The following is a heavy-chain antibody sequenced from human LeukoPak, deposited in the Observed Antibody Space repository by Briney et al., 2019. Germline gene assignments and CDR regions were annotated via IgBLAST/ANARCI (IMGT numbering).Heavy chain of an antibody. CDR1: GFTFSSYA. V-gene: IGHV3-23*01. J-gene: IGHJ6*02. CDR2: ISGSGGST. Sequence: PGGSLRLSCAASGFTFSSYAMSWVRQAPGKGLEWVSTISGSGGSTHYADSVKGRFTISRDNSKNTLYLQMNSLRAEDTAVYYCAKVLLWFGEAPSYYYGMDVWGQGTTVTVSS. CDR3: AKVLLWFGEAPSYYYGMDV. D-gene: IGHD3-10*01.